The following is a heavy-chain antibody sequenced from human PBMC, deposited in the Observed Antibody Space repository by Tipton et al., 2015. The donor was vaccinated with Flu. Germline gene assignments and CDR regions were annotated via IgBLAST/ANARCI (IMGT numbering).Heavy chain of an antibody. V-gene: IGHV4-61*02. Sequence: TLSLTCTVSGGSVSSGTYYWSWIRQPAGEGLEWIGRVSMGGGTNYNPSLSSRVTITIDTSKNQFSLKLTSVTAADTAVYYCARDRLYSASVGYFYVGASDIWGQGTMVTVSS. D-gene: IGHD3-22*01. J-gene: IGHJ3*02. CDR2: VSMGGGT. CDR1: GGSVSSGTYY. CDR3: ARDRLYSASVGYFYVGASDI.